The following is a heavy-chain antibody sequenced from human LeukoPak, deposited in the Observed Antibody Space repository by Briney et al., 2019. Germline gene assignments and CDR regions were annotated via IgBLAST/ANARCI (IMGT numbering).Heavy chain of an antibody. D-gene: IGHD2-2*01. CDR3: AKSRMRVVPAGAIDY. J-gene: IGHJ4*02. CDR2: IIPIFGTA. CDR1: GGTFSSYA. Sequence: ASVKVSCKASGGTFSSYAISWVRQAPGQGLEWMGRIIPIFGTANYAQKFQGRVTITTDVSTSTAYMELSSLRSEDTAVYYCAKSRMRVVPAGAIDYWGQGTLVTVSS. V-gene: IGHV1-69*05.